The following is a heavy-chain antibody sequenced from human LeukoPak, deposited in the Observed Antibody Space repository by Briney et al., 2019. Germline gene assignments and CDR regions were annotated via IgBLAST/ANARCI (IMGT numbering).Heavy chain of an antibody. V-gene: IGHV1-18*01. Sequence: ASVKVSCKASNYPFTRYGTSWVRQAPGQGLEWMGWISGSNGNTNYAQKFQGRVSMTADASTGTAYLELRSLRSDDTAVYYCARSGRGTYYYFDLWGQGTLVTVSS. J-gene: IGHJ4*02. D-gene: IGHD1-26*01. CDR2: ISGSNGNT. CDR3: ARSGRGTYYYFDL. CDR1: NYPFTRYG.